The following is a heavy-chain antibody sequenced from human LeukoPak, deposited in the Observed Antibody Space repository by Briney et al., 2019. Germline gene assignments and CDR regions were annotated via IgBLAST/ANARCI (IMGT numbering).Heavy chain of an antibody. V-gene: IGHV3-66*01. CDR3: ARAPRGLYGSGTKSVKYYFDY. D-gene: IGHD3-10*01. CDR2: IYSGGST. Sequence: GGSLRLSCAASGFTVSSNYMSWVRQAPGKGLGWVSVIYSGGSTYYADSVKGRFTISRDNSKNTLYLQMNSLRAEDTAVYYCARAPRGLYGSGTKSVKYYFDYWGQGTLVTVSS. J-gene: IGHJ4*02. CDR1: GFTVSSNY.